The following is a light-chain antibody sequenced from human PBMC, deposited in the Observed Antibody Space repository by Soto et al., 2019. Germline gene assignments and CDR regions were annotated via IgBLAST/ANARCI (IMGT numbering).Light chain of an antibody. CDR1: QSVLYSSNNKNY. CDR3: QQYESTPPT. Sequence: DIVMTQSPDSLAVSLGERATINCKSSQSVLYSSNNKNYLAWYQQRPGQPPKLLMYWASTRESGVPDRFSGSGSGTYYTLLTTSLQAEGVGLYYCQQYESTPPTFGQGTKLEIK. J-gene: IGKJ2*01. V-gene: IGKV4-1*01. CDR2: WAS.